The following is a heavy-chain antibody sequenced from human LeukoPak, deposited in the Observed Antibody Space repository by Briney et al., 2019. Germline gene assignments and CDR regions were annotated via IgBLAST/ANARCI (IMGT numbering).Heavy chain of an antibody. CDR3: ARGYTYDSSGYYVGDAFDI. V-gene: IGHV4-34*01. CDR1: GGSFSGYY. Sequence: PSETLSLTCAVYGGSFSGYYWSWVRQPPGKGLEWIGEINHSGSTNYNPSLKSRVTISVDTSKNQFSLKLSSVTAADTAVYYCARGYTYDSSGYYVGDAFDIWGQGTMATVSS. CDR2: INHSGST. J-gene: IGHJ3*02. D-gene: IGHD3-22*01.